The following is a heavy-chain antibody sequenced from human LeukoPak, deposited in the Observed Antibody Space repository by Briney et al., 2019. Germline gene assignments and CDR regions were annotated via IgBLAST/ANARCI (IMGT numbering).Heavy chain of an antibody. D-gene: IGHD6-13*01. Sequence: ASVKVSCKASGYTFTSYGISWVRQAPGQGLEWMGWMNPNSGNTGYAQKFQGRVTMTRNTSISTAYMELSSLRSEDTAVYYCAGGVSGIAASWGQGTLVTVSS. V-gene: IGHV1-8*01. CDR2: MNPNSGNT. CDR3: AGGVSGIAAS. J-gene: IGHJ4*02. CDR1: GYTFTSYG.